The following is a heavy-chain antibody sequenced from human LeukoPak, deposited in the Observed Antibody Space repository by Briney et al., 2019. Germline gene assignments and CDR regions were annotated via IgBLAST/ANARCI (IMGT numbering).Heavy chain of an antibody. V-gene: IGHV3-30*04. CDR2: ISYDGRSQ. Sequence: GRSLRLSCAASGFIFSNYAMHWVRQAPGKGLECVAVISYDGRSQYYADSVKGRFTVSRDNSKSTLYLQMNSLRGEDTAVYNCARYGGFLDYWGQGTLVTVSS. CDR1: GFIFSNYA. D-gene: IGHD3-16*01. CDR3: ARYGGFLDY. J-gene: IGHJ4*02.